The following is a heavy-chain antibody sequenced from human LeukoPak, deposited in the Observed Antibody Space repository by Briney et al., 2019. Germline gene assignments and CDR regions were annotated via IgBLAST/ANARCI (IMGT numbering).Heavy chain of an antibody. D-gene: IGHD3-10*01. CDR1: GFTFSSYA. CDR2: ISYDGSNK. Sequence: PGRSLRLSCAASGFTFSSYAMHWVRQAPGKGLEWVAVISYDGSNKYYADSVKGRFTISRDNSKNTPYLQMNSLRAEDTAVYYCARDLYVVRGVIGSYYFDYWGQGTLVTVSS. CDR3: ARDLYVVRGVIGSYYFDY. J-gene: IGHJ4*02. V-gene: IGHV3-30*04.